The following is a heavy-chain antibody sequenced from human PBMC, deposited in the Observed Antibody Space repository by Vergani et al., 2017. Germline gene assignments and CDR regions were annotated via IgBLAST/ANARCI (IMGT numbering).Heavy chain of an antibody. CDR3: AKGGYLGPFDY. CDR2: ISGSGGST. V-gene: IGHV3-23*01. Sequence: EVQLLESGGGLVQPGGSLRLSCAASGFTFSSYAMSWVRQAPGKGLEWVSAISGSGGSTYYADSVKGRFTISRDNSKKKLYLQMNSLRAEYTAVYYCAKGGYLGPFDYWGQGTLVTVSS. J-gene: IGHJ4*02. CDR1: GFTFSSYA. D-gene: IGHD1-26*01.